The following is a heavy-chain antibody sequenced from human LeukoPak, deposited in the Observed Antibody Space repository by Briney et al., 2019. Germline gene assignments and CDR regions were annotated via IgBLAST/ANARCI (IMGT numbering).Heavy chain of an antibody. CDR3: ARGFWVEAGHWFDP. CDR2: ISYDGSNK. V-gene: IGHV3-30-3*01. Sequence: PGRSLRLSCAASGFTFSSYAMHWVRQAPGKGLEWVAVISYDGSNKYYADSVKGRFTISRDNSKNTLYLQMNSLRAEDTAVYYCARGFWVEAGHWFDPWGQGTLVTVSS. D-gene: IGHD6-25*01. J-gene: IGHJ5*02. CDR1: GFTFSSYA.